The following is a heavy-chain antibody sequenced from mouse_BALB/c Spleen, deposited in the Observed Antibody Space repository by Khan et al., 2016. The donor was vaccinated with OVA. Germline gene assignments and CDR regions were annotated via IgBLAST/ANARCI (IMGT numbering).Heavy chain of an antibody. CDR2: IWAGGST. V-gene: IGHV2-9*02. CDR1: GFSLTSYG. CDR3: ARNYDNFVEYFDV. D-gene: IGHD2-1*01. J-gene: IGHJ1*01. Sequence: VQLQESGPGLVAPSQSLSITCTVSGFSLTSYGVHWVRQTPGKGLEWLGLIWAGGSTNYNSALMSRLSISKDNSKSQVFFKMHSLQTDDTAMYYCARNYDNFVEYFDVWGAGTTVTVSS.